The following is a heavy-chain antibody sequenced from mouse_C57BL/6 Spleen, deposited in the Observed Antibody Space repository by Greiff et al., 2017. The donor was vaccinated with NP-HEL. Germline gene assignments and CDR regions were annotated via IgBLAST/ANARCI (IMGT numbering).Heavy chain of an antibody. CDR2: ISDGGSYT. CDR3: ARGDYLYYFDY. Sequence: EVKVVESGGGLVKPGGSLKLSCAASGFTFSSYAMSWVRQTPEKRLEWVATISDGGSYTYYPDNVKGRFTISRDNAKNNLYLQMSHLKSEDTAMYYCARGDYLYYFDYWGQGTTLTVSS. V-gene: IGHV5-4*03. CDR1: GFTFSSYA. D-gene: IGHD2-4*01. J-gene: IGHJ2*01.